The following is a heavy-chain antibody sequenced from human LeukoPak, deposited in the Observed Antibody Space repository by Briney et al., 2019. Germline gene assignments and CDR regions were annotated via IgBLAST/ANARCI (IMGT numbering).Heavy chain of an antibody. CDR1: GLTFSDYS. J-gene: IGHJ4*02. CDR3: VKGGGYYSLFGDY. CDR2: IWPDGTDK. Sequence: PGGSLRLSCAASGLTFSDYSINWVRQAPGKGLEWVALIWPDGTDKYYADSVKGRFTISRDKFKNTVYLEVNSVRAEDMAVYYCVKGGGYYSLFGDYWGQGTLVTVSS. D-gene: IGHD2-21*01. V-gene: IGHV3-33*03.